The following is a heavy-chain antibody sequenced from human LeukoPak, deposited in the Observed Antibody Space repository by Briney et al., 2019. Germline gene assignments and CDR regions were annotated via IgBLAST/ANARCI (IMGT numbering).Heavy chain of an antibody. CDR3: ASSYSSGWYRPFDY. Sequence: PSETLSLTCAVYGGSFSGYYWSWIRQPPGKELEWIGEINHSGSTNYNPSLKSRVTISVDTSKNQFSLKLSCVTAADTAVYYCASSYSSGWYRPFDYWGQGTLVTVSS. CDR2: INHSGST. V-gene: IGHV4-34*01. CDR1: GGSFSGYY. D-gene: IGHD6-19*01. J-gene: IGHJ4*02.